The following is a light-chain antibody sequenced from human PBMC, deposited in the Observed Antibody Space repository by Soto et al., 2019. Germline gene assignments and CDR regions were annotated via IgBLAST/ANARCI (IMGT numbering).Light chain of an antibody. CDR1: SSNIGFNA. V-gene: IGLV1-44*01. J-gene: IGLJ1*01. Sequence: QSVLTQPPSASGTPGQRVTLSCSGSSSNIGFNAVNWYQQLPGTAPKLVMHGNSQRPSGVPDRFSGSKSGTSASLAISGLQAEDEADYYCSSYTSSSTYVFGTGTKLTVL. CDR3: SSYTSSSTYV. CDR2: GNS.